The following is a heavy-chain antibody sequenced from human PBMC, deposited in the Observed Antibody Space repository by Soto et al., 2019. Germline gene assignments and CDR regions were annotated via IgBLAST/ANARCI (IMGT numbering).Heavy chain of an antibody. V-gene: IGHV5-51*01. J-gene: IGHJ6*02. CDR1: GYRFTSYW. D-gene: IGHD2-15*01. CDR3: ARRTLGYCSGGSCYSYGMDV. Sequence: GESLKISCKGSGYRFTSYWIGWVRQMPGKGLEWMGIIYPGDSDTRYSPSFQGQVTISADKSISTAYLQWSSLKASDTAMYYCARRTLGYCSGGSCYSYGMDVWGQGTTVTVYS. CDR2: IYPGDSDT.